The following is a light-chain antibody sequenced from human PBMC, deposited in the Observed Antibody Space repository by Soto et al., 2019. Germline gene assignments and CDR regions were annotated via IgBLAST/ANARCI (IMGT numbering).Light chain of an antibody. CDR3: QKNKNFWT. V-gene: IGKV3-15*01. CDR1: QSVNSN. Sequence: EIVMTQSPATLSVSPGDRATLSCRASQSVNSNLAWYQQKPGQAPRLVIYGASARATGIPARFSGSGSGTDFTLTISSRQSEDFAVYYCQKNKNFWTCGKGPKGEIK. J-gene: IGKJ1*01. CDR2: GAS.